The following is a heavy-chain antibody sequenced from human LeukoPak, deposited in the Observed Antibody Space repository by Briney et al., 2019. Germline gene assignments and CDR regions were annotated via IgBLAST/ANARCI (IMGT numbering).Heavy chain of an antibody. J-gene: IGHJ6*02. CDR3: AGGLFWSGYPIYYYYGMDV. CDR2: ISYDGSNK. D-gene: IGHD3-3*01. Sequence: GGSLRLSCAASGFTFSSYAMHWVRQAPGKRLEWVAVISYDGSNKYYADSVKGRFTISRDNSKNTLYLQMNGLRAEDTAVYYCAGGLFWSGYPIYYYYGMDVWGQGTTVTVSS. V-gene: IGHV3-30-3*01. CDR1: GFTFSSYA.